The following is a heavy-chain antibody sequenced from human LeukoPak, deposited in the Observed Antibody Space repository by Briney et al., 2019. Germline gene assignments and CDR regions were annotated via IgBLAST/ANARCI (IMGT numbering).Heavy chain of an antibody. CDR3: ARDPMTADY. V-gene: IGHV4-59*01. CDR1: GGSISSYY. D-gene: IGHD2-21*02. CDR2: IYYSGST. J-gene: IGHJ4*02. Sequence: PSETLSLTCTVSGGSISSYYWSWIRQPPGKGLEWIGYIYYSGSTNYNPSLKSRVTISVDTSKNQFSLELSSVTAADTAVYYCARDPMTADYWGQGTLVTVSS.